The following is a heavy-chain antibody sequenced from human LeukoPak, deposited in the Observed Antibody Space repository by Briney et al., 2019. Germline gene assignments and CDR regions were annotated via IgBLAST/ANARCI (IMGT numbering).Heavy chain of an antibody. CDR1: GFAFTSSA. CDR2: IVVGSGNT. D-gene: IGHD6-19*01. Sequence: SVKVSCKASGFAFTSSAVQRVRQARGQRLEWIGWIVVGSGNTNYAQKFQERVTITRDMSTSTAYMELSSLRSEDTAVYYCAAVNPGIAVADAGVAFDIWGQGTMVTVSS. CDR3: AAVNPGIAVADAGVAFDI. J-gene: IGHJ3*02. V-gene: IGHV1-58*01.